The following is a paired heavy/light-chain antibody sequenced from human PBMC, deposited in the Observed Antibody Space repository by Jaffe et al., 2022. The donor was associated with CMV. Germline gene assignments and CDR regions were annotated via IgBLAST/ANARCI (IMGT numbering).Light chain of an antibody. CDR3: SSYTGSKNVI. CDR1: SSDVGGYDY. CDR2: GVT. V-gene: IGLV2-8*01. J-gene: IGLJ2*01. Sequence: QSALTQPPSASGSPGQSVTISCTGTSSDVGGYDYVSWYQQYPGKAPKLMIYGVTERPSGVPDRFSGSKSGNTASLTVSGLQTEDEADYYCSSYTGSKNVIFGGGTKLTVL.
Heavy chain of an antibody. CDR1: GFTFSDYG. CDR2: IINNGGNT. Sequence: DVQLLESGGGLVQPGGSLRLSCAASGFTFSDYGMGWVRQAPGQGLEWISSIINNGGNTYYADSVKGRFTISRDQLKNTLYLQMSSLRAEDTAIYYCAKNLFTVGLPHFGFYYGLDVWGQGTTVTVSS. D-gene: IGHD3-16*01. J-gene: IGHJ6*02. V-gene: IGHV3-23*01. CDR3: AKNLFTVGLPHFGFYYGLDV.